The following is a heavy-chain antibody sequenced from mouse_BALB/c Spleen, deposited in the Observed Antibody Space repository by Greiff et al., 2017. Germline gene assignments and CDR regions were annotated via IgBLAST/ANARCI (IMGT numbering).Heavy chain of an antibody. V-gene: IGHV14-3*02. D-gene: IGHD2-1*01. J-gene: IGHJ3*01. CDR3: GYGNPFAY. CDR2: IDPANGNT. Sequence: VQLQQSGAELVKPGASVKLSCTASGFNIKDTYMHWVKQRPEQGLEWIGRIDPANGNTKYDPKFQGKATITADTSSNTAYLQLSSLTSEDTAVYYCGYGNPFAYWGQGTLGTVSA. CDR1: GFNIKDTY.